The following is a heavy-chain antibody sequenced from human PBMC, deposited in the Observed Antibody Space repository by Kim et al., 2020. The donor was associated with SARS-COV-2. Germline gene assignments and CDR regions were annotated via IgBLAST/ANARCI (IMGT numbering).Heavy chain of an antibody. D-gene: IGHD6-13*01. CDR3: TTSADSGYSSSWSTLGSDY. J-gene: IGHJ4*02. CDR2: IKSKTDGGTT. CDR1: GFTFSNAW. V-gene: IGHV3-15*01. Sequence: GGSLRLSCAASGFTFSNAWMSWVRQAPGKGLEWVGRIKSKTDGGTTDYAAPVKGRFTISRDDSKNTLYLQMNSLKTEDTAVYYCTTSADSGYSSSWSTLGSDYWGQGTLVTVSS.